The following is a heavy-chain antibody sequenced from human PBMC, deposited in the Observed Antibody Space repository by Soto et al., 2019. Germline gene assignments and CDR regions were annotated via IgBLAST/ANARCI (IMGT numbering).Heavy chain of an antibody. J-gene: IGHJ1*01. V-gene: IGHV5-51*01. Sequence: EVQLVQSGAEVKKPGESLKISCKGSGYSFTTYWLAWVRQMPGKGLEWMGIIYPGDSETKYSPSFQGQVTISADKSITTAYLQWSSLKASDTAMYYCARHLGYGEYADGIAYWGQGTLVSVSS. D-gene: IGHD4-17*01. CDR1: GYSFTTYW. CDR3: ARHLGYGEYADGIAY. CDR2: IYPGDSET.